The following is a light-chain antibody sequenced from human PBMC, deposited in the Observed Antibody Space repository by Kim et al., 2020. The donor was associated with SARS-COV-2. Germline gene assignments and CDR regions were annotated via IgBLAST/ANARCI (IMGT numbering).Light chain of an antibody. J-gene: IGLJ2*01. Sequence: SYVLTQPPSVSVAPGRTATITCGGNNIGSKSVHWYRQKPGQAPVMVVYDDSDRPSGIPERFSGSNSGNTASLTISRVEAGDEADYYCQVWDSGSLHVVFGGGTQLTVL. V-gene: IGLV3-21*03. CDR3: QVWDSGSLHVV. CDR2: DDS. CDR1: NIGSKS.